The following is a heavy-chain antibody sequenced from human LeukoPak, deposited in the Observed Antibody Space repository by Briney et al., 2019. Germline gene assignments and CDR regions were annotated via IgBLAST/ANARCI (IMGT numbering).Heavy chain of an antibody. D-gene: IGHD3-9*01. CDR3: ASTFGILTGDYYYGMDV. Sequence: GGSLRLSCAASGFTVSSNYMSWVRQAPGKGLEWVAVISYDGSNKYYADSVKGRFTISRDNSKNTLYLQMNSLRAEDTAVYYCASTFGILTGDYYYGMDVWGQGTTVTVSS. CDR1: GFTVSSNY. J-gene: IGHJ6*02. CDR2: ISYDGSNK. V-gene: IGHV3-30*03.